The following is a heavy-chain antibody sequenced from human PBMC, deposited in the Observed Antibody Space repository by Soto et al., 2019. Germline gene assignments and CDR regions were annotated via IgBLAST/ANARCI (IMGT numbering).Heavy chain of an antibody. CDR1: GYTFTSYD. D-gene: IGHD6-6*01. Sequence: QVQLVQSGAEVKKPGASVKVSCKASGYTFTSYDINWVRQATGQGLEWMGWMNLNSGNTGYAQKFQGRVTMTRNTSISTAYMELSSLRSEDTAVYYCAIRPTQSIAAHWFDPWGQGTLVTVSS. CDR3: AIRPTQSIAAHWFDP. J-gene: IGHJ5*02. CDR2: MNLNSGNT. V-gene: IGHV1-8*01.